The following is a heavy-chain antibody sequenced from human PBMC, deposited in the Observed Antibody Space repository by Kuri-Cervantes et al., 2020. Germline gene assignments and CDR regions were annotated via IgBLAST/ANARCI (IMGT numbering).Heavy chain of an antibody. CDR3: AKGLTGSSGYYFFLGGAFDI. J-gene: IGHJ3*02. CDR2: IYSSGTT. V-gene: IGHV4-4*07. CDR1: GGSLSSYY. D-gene: IGHD3-22*01. Sequence: SETLSLTCTVSGGSLSSYYWNWIRQPAGKGLEWIGRIYSSGTTNYNPSLKSRVTMSADSSKNQFSLRLSSVTAADTAVYYCAKGLTGSSGYYFFLGGAFDIWGQGTMVTVSS.